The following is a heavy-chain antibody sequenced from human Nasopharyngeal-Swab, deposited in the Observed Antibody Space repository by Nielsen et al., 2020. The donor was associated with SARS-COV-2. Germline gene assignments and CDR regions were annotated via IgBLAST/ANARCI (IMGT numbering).Heavy chain of an antibody. Sequence: ASVKVSCKASGYTFTSHGINWLRQAPGQGLEWLGWISAYNGNTNYAQKLQGRVTMTTDTSTSTAYMELTSLRSDDTAVYYCATSPGIAVAGTHLSWFDPWGQGTLVTVSS. CDR2: ISAYNGNT. CDR3: ATSPGIAVAGTHLSWFDP. J-gene: IGHJ5*02. D-gene: IGHD6-19*01. CDR1: GYTFTSHG. V-gene: IGHV1-18*01.